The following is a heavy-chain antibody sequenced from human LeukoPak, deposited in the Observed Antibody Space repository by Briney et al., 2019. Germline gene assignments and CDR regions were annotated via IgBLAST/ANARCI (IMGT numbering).Heavy chain of an antibody. Sequence: SETLSLTCTVSGGSISSGGYYWSWVRQHPGKGLEWIGHISYSGSTYYNPSLESRVVMSIDVSQNQFSLMVSSLTAADTAVYYCARAPGGNSRLDYWGQGTLVTV. CDR1: GGSISSGGYY. CDR3: ARAPGGNSRLDY. CDR2: ISYSGST. D-gene: IGHD4-23*01. V-gene: IGHV4-31*03. J-gene: IGHJ4*02.